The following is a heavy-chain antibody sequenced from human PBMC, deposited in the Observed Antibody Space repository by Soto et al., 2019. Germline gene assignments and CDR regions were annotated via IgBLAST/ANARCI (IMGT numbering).Heavy chain of an antibody. CDR1: GGSISSYY. J-gene: IGHJ4*02. Sequence: QVQLQESGPGLVKPSETLSLTCTVSGGSISSYYWSWIRQSPGKGLEWIGYIYYSGSTKYNPSLKSRVTXSXDXSKNQFSLKLSSVTAADTAVYYCARGRGDTAMAWYYWGQGTLVTVSS. V-gene: IGHV4-59*01. D-gene: IGHD5-18*01. CDR3: ARGRGDTAMAWYY. CDR2: IYYSGST.